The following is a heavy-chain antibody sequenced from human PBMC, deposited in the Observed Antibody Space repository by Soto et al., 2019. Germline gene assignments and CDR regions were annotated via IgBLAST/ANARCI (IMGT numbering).Heavy chain of an antibody. CDR1: GFTFSSYA. CDR2: ISGSGGST. Sequence: EVQLLESGGGLVQPGGSLRLSCAASGFTFSSYAMSWVRQAPGKGLEWVLAISGSGGSTYYADSVKGRFTISRDNSKNTLYLQMNSLRAEDTAVYYCAKGDCSSTSCYPAYGMDVWGQGTTVTVSS. J-gene: IGHJ6*02. D-gene: IGHD2-2*01. CDR3: AKGDCSSTSCYPAYGMDV. V-gene: IGHV3-23*01.